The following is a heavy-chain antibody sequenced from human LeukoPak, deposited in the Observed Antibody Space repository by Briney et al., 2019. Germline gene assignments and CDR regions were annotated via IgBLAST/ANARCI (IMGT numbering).Heavy chain of an antibody. CDR2: IYSGGST. CDR3: ARVPNYYYRGAFDI. J-gene: IGHJ3*02. Sequence: GGSLRLSCAASGFTVSSNYMSWVRQAPGKGLERVSVIYSGGSTYYADSVKGRFTISRDNSKNTLYLQMNSLRAEDTAVYYCARVPNYYYRGAFDIWGQGTMVTVSS. CDR1: GFTVSSNY. V-gene: IGHV3-53*01. D-gene: IGHD3-10*01.